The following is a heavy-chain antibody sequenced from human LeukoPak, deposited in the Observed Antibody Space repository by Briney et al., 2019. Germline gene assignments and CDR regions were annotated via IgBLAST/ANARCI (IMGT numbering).Heavy chain of an antibody. J-gene: IGHJ6*03. CDR3: ARTIGDYYYYMDV. V-gene: IGHV5-51*01. Sequence: GESLKISCKGSGYSFTNYWIGWVRQMPGKGLEWMGIIYPGDSDTRYSPSFQGQVTISADKSISTAYLQWSSLKASDTAMYYCARTIGDYYYYMDVWGKGTTVTVSS. CDR1: GYSFTNYW. D-gene: IGHD3-10*01. CDR2: IYPGDSDT.